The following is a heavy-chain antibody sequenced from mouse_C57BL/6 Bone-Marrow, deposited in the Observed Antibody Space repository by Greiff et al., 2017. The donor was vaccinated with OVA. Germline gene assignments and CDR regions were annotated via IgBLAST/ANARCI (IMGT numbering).Heavy chain of an antibody. CDR2: ISSGSSTI. Sequence: EVQLVESGGGLVKPGGSLKLSCAASGFTFSDYGMHWVRQAPEKGLEWVAYISSGSSTIYYADTVKGRFTISRDNAKNTLFLQMTSLRSEDTAMYYCARDTTVVYWYFDVWGTGTTVTVSS. J-gene: IGHJ1*03. CDR3: ARDTTVVYWYFDV. D-gene: IGHD1-1*01. V-gene: IGHV5-17*01. CDR1: GFTFSDYG.